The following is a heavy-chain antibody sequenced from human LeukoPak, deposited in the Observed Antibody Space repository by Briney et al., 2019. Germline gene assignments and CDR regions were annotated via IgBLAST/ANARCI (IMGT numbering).Heavy chain of an antibody. CDR1: GGSFTNYF. D-gene: IGHD3-22*01. V-gene: IGHV4-34*01. CDR3: ARRRVTVIVVSTFDS. J-gene: IGHJ4*02. CDR2: VADYGSV. Sequence: PSETLSLTCAVYGGSFTNYFWSWVRQSPGKGLEWIGEVADYGSVNYNPSLQSRVTISLDTSKNHFSLKVSSMTAADTAVYYCARRRVTVIVVSTFDSWGQGTLVTVCS.